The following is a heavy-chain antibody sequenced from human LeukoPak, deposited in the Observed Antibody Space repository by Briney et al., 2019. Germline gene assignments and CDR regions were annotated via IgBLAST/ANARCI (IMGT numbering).Heavy chain of an antibody. CDR2: INSDGSST. Sequence: GGSLRLSCAASGFTFSSYWMHWVRQAPGKGLVWVSRINSDGSSTSYADSVKGRFTISRDNAKNTLYLQMNSLRAEDTAVYYCAKPTLGELYFDYWGQGTLVTVSS. J-gene: IGHJ4*02. V-gene: IGHV3-74*01. D-gene: IGHD3-10*01. CDR3: AKPTLGELYFDY. CDR1: GFTFSSYW.